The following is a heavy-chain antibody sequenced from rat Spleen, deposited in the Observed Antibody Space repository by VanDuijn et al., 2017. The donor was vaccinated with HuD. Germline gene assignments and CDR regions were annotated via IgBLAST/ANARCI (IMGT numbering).Heavy chain of an antibody. CDR1: GFTFSDYY. V-gene: IGHV5-27*01. CDR2: ISTGGGNT. D-gene: IGHD1-12*02. CDR3: TTDTFYDGTYYPGGFDY. Sequence: EVQLVESGGGLVQPGRSLKLSCAASGFTFSDYYMAWVRQAPTKGLEWVASISTGGGNTYYRDFVKGRFTISRDNAKSTLYLQMDSLRSEDTATYYCTTDTFYDGTYYPGGFDYWGQGVMVTVSS. J-gene: IGHJ2*01.